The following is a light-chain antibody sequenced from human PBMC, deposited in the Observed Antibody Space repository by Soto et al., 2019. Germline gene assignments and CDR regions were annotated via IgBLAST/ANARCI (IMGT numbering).Light chain of an antibody. CDR3: QSYDSSLSASYV. V-gene: IGLV1-40*01. CDR2: GNT. CDR1: SSNIGAGCE. Sequence: QSVLTQPPSVSGAPGQRVTISCTGCSSNIGAGCEVHWYQHLPGKAPKLLIYGNTNRPSGVPDRLSGSKSGTSASLAITGLQAEDEADYYCQSYDSSLSASYVFGGGTKVTAL. J-gene: IGLJ1*01.